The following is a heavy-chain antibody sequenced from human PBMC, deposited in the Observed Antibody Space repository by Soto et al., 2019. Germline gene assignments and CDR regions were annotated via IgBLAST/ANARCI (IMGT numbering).Heavy chain of an antibody. D-gene: IGHD3-16*01. Sequence: SETLSLTCTVSGGSISSGGYSWSWIRQPPGKGLEWIGYIYHSGSTYYNPSLKSRVTISVDRSKNQFSLKLSSVTAADMAVYYCARVWGGSNGFDPWGQGTLVTVSS. J-gene: IGHJ5*02. V-gene: IGHV4-30-2*01. CDR2: IYHSGST. CDR3: ARVWGGSNGFDP. CDR1: GGSISSGGYS.